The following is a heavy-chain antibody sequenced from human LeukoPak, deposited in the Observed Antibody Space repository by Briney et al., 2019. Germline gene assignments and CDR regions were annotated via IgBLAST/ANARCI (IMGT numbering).Heavy chain of an antibody. V-gene: IGHV4-39*07. D-gene: IGHD2-2*01. CDR1: SGSISSGGYY. J-gene: IGHJ4*02. CDR2: INHSGST. Sequence: PSETLSLTCTVSSGSISSGGYYWSWIRQHPGKGLEWIGEINHSGSTNYNPSLKSRVTISVDTSKTQFSLKLSSVTAADTAVYYCAREYCTSTSCYYNYWGQGTLVTVSS. CDR3: AREYCTSTSCYYNY.